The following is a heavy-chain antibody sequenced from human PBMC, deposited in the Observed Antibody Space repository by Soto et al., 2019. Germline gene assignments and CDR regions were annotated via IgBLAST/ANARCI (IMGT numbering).Heavy chain of an antibody. CDR2: ISYDGGNT. V-gene: IGHV3-30*18. J-gene: IGHJ6*02. CDR1: GFTFSNYA. CDR3: AKDRRVRDGMDV. Sequence: QVQLVESGGGVVQPGRSLRLSCAASGFTFSNYAVHWVRQAPGKGLEWVALISYDGGNTYYADSVKGRFTISRDNSENTLYLQMISLRAEDTAMYYCAKDRRVRDGMDVWGQGTTVIVSS. D-gene: IGHD3-10*01.